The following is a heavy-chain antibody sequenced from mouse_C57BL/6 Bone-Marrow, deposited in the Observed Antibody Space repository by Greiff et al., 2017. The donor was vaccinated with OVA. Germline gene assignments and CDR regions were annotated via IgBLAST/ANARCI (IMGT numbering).Heavy chain of an antibody. Sequence: EVQVVESGGDLVKPGGSLKLSCAASGFTFSSYGMSWVRQTPDKRLEWVATISSGGSYTYYPDSVKGRFTISRDNAKNTLYLQMSSLKSEDTAMYYCARQGGYYGSRDAMDYWGQGTSVTVSS. D-gene: IGHD1-1*01. CDR3: ARQGGYYGSRDAMDY. CDR2: ISSGGSYT. V-gene: IGHV5-6*01. CDR1: GFTFSSYG. J-gene: IGHJ4*01.